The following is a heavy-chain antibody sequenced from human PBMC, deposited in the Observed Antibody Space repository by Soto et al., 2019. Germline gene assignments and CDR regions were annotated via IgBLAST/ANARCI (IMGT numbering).Heavy chain of an antibody. V-gene: IGHV3-7*03. J-gene: IGHJ6*04. CDR3: ARDHLILPAHDFFYGSDV. Sequence: DVHLVESGGGLVQPGQSLRLSCEVSGFTFSMYSMSWVRQAPGKGLEWVAKIPQEGGDGHYLDSVKGRVFISRDNAKNSLYLQMNSLRGEDTAIYYCARDHLILPAHDFFYGSDVWGKGATVTVSS. D-gene: IGHD2-15*01. CDR2: IPQEGGDG. CDR1: GFTFSMYS.